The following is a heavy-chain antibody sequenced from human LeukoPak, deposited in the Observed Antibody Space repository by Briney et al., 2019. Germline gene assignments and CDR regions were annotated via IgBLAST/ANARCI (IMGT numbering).Heavy chain of an antibody. CDR1: GYTFTSYY. J-gene: IGHJ4*02. V-gene: IGHV1-46*01. D-gene: IGHD2-2*01. CDR2: INPSGGST. CDR3: ARGPKPTGYCSSTSCPHGGGYFDY. Sequence: ASVKVSCKASGYTFTSYYMHWVRQAPGQGLEWMGIINPSGGSTSYAQKFQGRVTMTRDTSTSTVYMELSSLRSEDTAVYHCARGPKPTGYCSSTSCPHGGGYFDYWGQGTLVTVSS.